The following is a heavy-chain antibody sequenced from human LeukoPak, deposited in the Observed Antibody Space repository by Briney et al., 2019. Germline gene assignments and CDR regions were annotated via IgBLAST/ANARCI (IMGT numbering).Heavy chain of an antibody. CDR2: IIPTLDIR. CDR3: ARATLWFGPPDY. J-gene: IGHJ4*02. CDR1: GGAFSNHA. V-gene: IGHV1-69*04. D-gene: IGHD3-10*01. Sequence: GASVKVSCKASGGAFSNHAITWVRQAPGQGPEWMGRIIPTLDIRNYAQKFQGRVTFTADKSTTTTTMELSSLTSEDTAVYYCARATLWFGPPDYWGQGTLVTVSS.